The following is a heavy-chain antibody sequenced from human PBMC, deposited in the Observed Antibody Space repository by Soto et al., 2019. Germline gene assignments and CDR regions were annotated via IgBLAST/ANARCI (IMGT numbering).Heavy chain of an antibody. CDR2: FYYSGST. J-gene: IGHJ4*02. Sequence: SETLSLTCTVSGGSISSSSYYWGWIRQPPGKGLEWIGSFYYSGSTYYNPSLKSRVTISVDTSKNQFSLKLSSVTAADTAVYYCARDHSTSAEYLDYWGQGTLVTVSS. V-gene: IGHV4-39*02. CDR1: GGSISSSSYY. CDR3: ARDHSTSAEYLDY. D-gene: IGHD5-18*01.